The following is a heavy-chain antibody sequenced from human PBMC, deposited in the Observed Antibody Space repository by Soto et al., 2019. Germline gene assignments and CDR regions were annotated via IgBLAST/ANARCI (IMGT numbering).Heavy chain of an antibody. J-gene: IGHJ4*02. V-gene: IGHV4-59*01. Sequence: QVQLQESGPGLVKPSETLSLTCTVSGGSISSYYWSWIRQPPGKGLEWIGYIYYSGSTNYNPSLNSPVTISVATSKNQFSLKLSSVTAADTAVYYCARASDYGDYVFLDYWGQGTLVTVSS. CDR3: ARASDYGDYVFLDY. D-gene: IGHD4-17*01. CDR2: IYYSGST. CDR1: GGSISSYY.